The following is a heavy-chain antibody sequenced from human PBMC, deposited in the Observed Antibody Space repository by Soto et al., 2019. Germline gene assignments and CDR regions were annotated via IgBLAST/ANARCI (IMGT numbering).Heavy chain of an antibody. J-gene: IGHJ3*02. CDR2: FDPENGKT. CDR3: ATDRFRFLEWLPPHAFNI. CDR1: GYTLTELS. V-gene: IGHV1-24*01. D-gene: IGHD3-3*01. Sequence: ASVKVSCQVSGYTLTELSMHWVRQAPGKGLEGKGGFDPENGKTVYAQKFQGRVTMTEDTSTDTAYMELSSLRSEDTAVYYCATDRFRFLEWLPPHAFNIWGQGTMVTVSS.